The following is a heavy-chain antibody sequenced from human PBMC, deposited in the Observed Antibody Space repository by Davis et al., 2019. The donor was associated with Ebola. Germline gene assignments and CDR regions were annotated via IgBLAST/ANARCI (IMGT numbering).Heavy chain of an antibody. D-gene: IGHD3-10*01. Sequence: GGSLRLSCSASGFTFSSYAMHWVRQAPGKGLEWVAVISYDGSNKYYADSVKGRFTISRDNYKNTLYLQMNSRRAEDTAVYYWERGGGLWFGELLYQDYYGMDVWGKGTTVNVSS. CDR2: ISYDGSNK. J-gene: IGHJ6*04. CDR1: GFTFSSYA. CDR3: ERGGGLWFGELLYQDYYGMDV. V-gene: IGHV3-30-3*01.